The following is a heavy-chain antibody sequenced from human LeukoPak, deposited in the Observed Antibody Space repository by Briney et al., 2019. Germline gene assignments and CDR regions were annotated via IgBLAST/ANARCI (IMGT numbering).Heavy chain of an antibody. CDR3: ARRSLSRSGWADKNYYYYMDV. D-gene: IGHD3-10*01. V-gene: IGHV4-39*07. CDR1: GGSISSSSYY. Sequence: SETLSLTCTVSGGSISSSSYYWGWIRQPPGKGLEWIGSIYYSGSTYYNPSLKSRVTISVDTSKNQFSLKLSSVTAADTAVYYCARRSLSRSGWADKNYYYYMDVWGKGTTVTISS. CDR2: IYYSGST. J-gene: IGHJ6*03.